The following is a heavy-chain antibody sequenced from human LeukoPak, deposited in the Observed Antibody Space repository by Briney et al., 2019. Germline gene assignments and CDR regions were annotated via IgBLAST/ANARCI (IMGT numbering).Heavy chain of an antibody. CDR2: IYSGGST. CDR3: AVANPYTSGWYYFDY. V-gene: IGHV3-53*01. Sequence: GGSLRLSCAASGLTVGSNYMSWVRQAPGKGLECVSVIYSGGSTYYADSVKGRFTISRDNSGNTLYLQMNSLRAEDTAAYYCAVANPYTSGWYYFDYWGQGTLVTVSS. J-gene: IGHJ4*02. CDR1: GLTVGSNY. D-gene: IGHD6-19*01.